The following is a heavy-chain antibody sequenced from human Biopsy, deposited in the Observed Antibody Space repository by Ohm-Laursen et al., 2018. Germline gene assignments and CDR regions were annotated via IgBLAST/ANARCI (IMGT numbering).Heavy chain of an antibody. V-gene: IGHV1-2*02. D-gene: IGHD2-8*01. CDR1: SYTFTDYN. J-gene: IGHJ4*02. CDR3: ARDPLNGHKHFDY. CDR2: NNCKTGAT. Sequence: ASVKVSCKASSYTFTDYNIHWMRQAPGQGLEWLGYNNCKTGATNYAQKFQGTVTMTRDTSISTAYLALGSLRSTDTAIYYCARDPLNGHKHFDYWGQGSLVTASS.